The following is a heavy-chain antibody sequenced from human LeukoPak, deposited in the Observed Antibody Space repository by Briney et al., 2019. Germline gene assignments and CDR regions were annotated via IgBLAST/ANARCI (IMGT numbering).Heavy chain of an antibody. CDR1: GFSFDTHG. CDR2: IWYDGSKK. J-gene: IGHJ4*02. Sequence: GGSLRLSCAASGFSFDTHGMHWVRQAPGKGLEWVAVIWYDGSKKYYADSVKGRFTISRDNSKKSLFLQMNSLRAEDTALYYCARDVFADSSGGSFDFWGQGTLVNVSS. D-gene: IGHD3-16*01. V-gene: IGHV3-33*01. CDR3: ARDVFADSSGGSFDF.